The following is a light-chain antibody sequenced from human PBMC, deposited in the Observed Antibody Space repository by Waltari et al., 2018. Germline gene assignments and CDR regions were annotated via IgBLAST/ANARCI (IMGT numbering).Light chain of an antibody. CDR3: QQTYSTLGT. Sequence: IQMTQSPSSLSAFLGDRVTLTCRASQSIVSYLHWYQQKPGKAPKLLMYAASSLQSGVPSRFSGSGSGTDFTLTISSLQPEDFATYYCQQTYSTLGTFGQGTKVEIK. CDR2: AAS. CDR1: QSIVSY. V-gene: IGKV1-39*01. J-gene: IGKJ1*01.